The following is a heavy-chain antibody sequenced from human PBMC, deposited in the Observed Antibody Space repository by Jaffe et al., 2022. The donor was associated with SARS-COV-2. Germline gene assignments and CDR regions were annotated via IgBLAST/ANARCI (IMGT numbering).Heavy chain of an antibody. J-gene: IGHJ4*02. Sequence: EVQLVESGGGLVQPGGPLRLSCAASGFGFSGYEMNWVRQAPGMGLEWVSYIDYSGSTTYYADSVKGRFTISRDNAKNSLYLQMNSLRAEDTAVYYCARDPGRGYSDYFDYWGQGTLVTVSS. CDR1: GFGFSGYE. CDR3: ARDPGRGYSDYFDY. CDR2: IDYSGSTT. V-gene: IGHV3-48*03. D-gene: IGHD5-12*01.